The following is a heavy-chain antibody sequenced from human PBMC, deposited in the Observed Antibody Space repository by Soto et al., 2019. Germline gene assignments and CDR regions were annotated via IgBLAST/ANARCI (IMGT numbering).Heavy chain of an antibody. CDR3: AKARGLGPFGVDY. Sequence: PGGSLRLSCAASGFTFSSYGMHWVRQAPGKGLEWVAVISYDGSNKYYADSVKGRFTISRDNSKNTLYLQMNSLRAEDTAVYYCAKARGLGPFGVDYWGQGTLVTVSS. V-gene: IGHV3-30*18. CDR1: GFTFSSYG. D-gene: IGHD3-16*01. J-gene: IGHJ4*02. CDR2: ISYDGSNK.